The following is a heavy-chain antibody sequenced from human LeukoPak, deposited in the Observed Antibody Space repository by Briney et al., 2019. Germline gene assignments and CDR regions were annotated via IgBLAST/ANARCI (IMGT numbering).Heavy chain of an antibody. V-gene: IGHV4-59*01. CDR2: IYYSGST. CDR1: GGSISSYY. CDR3: ASTRVEDNCTNGVCYEGPFY. J-gene: IGHJ4*02. Sequence: SETLSLTCTVSGGSISSYYWSWIRQPPGKRLEWIGYIYYSGSTNYNPSLKSRVTISVDTSKNQFSLKLSSVTAADTAVYYCASTRVEDNCTNGVCYEGPFYWGQGTLVTVSS. D-gene: IGHD2-8*01.